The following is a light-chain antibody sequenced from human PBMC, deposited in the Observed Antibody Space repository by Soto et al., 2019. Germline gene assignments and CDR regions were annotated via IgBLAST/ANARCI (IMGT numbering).Light chain of an antibody. CDR3: QQFYSTLT. V-gene: IGKV1-39*01. J-gene: IGKJ4*01. CDR1: QSISRY. Sequence: DIQMTQSPSSLSASVGDRVTITCRASQSISRYLNWYQQKPGTAPKILISAASTLQSGVPSRFSGSGSGTDFTLTISSLQPEDFATYYCQQFYSTLTFGGGTKVDIK. CDR2: AAS.